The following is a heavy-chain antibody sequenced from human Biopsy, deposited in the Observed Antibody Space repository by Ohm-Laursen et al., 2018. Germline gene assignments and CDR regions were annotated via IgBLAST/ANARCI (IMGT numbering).Heavy chain of an antibody. CDR1: GGTFRNYG. D-gene: IGHD2-15*01. CDR3: ARDCNGDNCGVDF. Sequence: SVKVSCKPPGGTFRNYGANWVRQAPGQGLECMGRIFPLIGLTNYAQKFQGRVTITADKFTNTVYMELSSLRSDDTAAYFGARDCNGDNCGVDFWGQGTLVTVS. V-gene: IGHV1-69*04. J-gene: IGHJ4*02. CDR2: IFPLIGLT.